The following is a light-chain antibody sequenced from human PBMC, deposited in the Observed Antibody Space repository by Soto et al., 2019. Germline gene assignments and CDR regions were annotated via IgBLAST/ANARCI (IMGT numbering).Light chain of an antibody. CDR3: SLYAGSNTSLV. CDR1: SSDVGGYNY. CDR2: EVS. V-gene: IGLV2-8*01. Sequence: QSALTQPPSASGSPGQSVTISCTGTSSDVGGYNYVSWYQQHPGKAPKLMIYEVSKRPSGVPDRFSGSKSGNTASLTVSGLQAEDEADYYCSLYAGSNTSLVFGGGTKVTVL. J-gene: IGLJ2*01.